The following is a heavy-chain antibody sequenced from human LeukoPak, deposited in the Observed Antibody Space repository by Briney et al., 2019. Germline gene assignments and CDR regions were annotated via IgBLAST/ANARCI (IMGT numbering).Heavy chain of an antibody. CDR1: GYTFTGYY. J-gene: IGHJ4*02. CDR3: ARGSLQLELRLTALVDY. V-gene: IGHV1-2*06. CDR2: INPNSGGT. Sequence: ASVKVSCKASGYTFTGYYMHWVRQAPGQGLEWMGRINPNSGGTNYAQKFQGRVTMTRDTSISTAYMELSRLRSDDTAVYYCARGSLQLELRLTALVDYWGQGTLVTVSS. D-gene: IGHD1-1*01.